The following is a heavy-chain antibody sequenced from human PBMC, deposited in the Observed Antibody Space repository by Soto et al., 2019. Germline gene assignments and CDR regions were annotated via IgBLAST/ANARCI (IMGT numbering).Heavy chain of an antibody. V-gene: IGHV3-30-3*01. Sequence: QVQLVESGGGVVQPGRSLRLSCAASGFTFSSYAMHWVRQAPGKGLEWVAVISYDGSNKYYADSVKGRFTISRDNSKNSLYLQMNSLRAEDTAVYYCARDLPTVPPRPYYYGMDVW. J-gene: IGHJ6*01. CDR2: ISYDGSNK. D-gene: IGHD4-17*01. CDR3: ARDLPTVPPRPYYYGMDV. CDR1: GFTFSSYA.